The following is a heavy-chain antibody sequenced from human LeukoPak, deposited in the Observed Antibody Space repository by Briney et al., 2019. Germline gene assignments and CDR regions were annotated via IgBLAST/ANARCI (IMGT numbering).Heavy chain of an antibody. D-gene: IGHD2-15*01. J-gene: IGHJ6*02. Sequence: PGRSLRLSCAASGFTFSSYGMHWVRQAPGKGLEWVAVISYDGSNKYYADSVKGRFTISRDNSKNTLYLQMNSLRAEDTAVYYCAKPGYCSGGSCYYYYYDMDVWGQGTTVTVSS. CDR1: GFTFSSYG. V-gene: IGHV3-30*18. CDR3: AKPGYCSGGSCYYYYYDMDV. CDR2: ISYDGSNK.